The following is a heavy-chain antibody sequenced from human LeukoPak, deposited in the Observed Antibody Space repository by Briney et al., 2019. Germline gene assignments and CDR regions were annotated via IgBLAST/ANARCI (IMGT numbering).Heavy chain of an antibody. J-gene: IGHJ4*02. Sequence: ASVKVSCKASGYTFTDYYMHWVRQAPGQGLEWMGWINPDSGGTNYAQKFQGRVTMTRDTSISTVYMELSRLRSDDTAVYYCARETLDCSGGGCYRWYYFDYWGQGTLVTVSS. D-gene: IGHD2-15*01. CDR1: GYTFTDYY. V-gene: IGHV1-2*02. CDR3: ARETLDCSGGGCYRWYYFDY. CDR2: INPDSGGT.